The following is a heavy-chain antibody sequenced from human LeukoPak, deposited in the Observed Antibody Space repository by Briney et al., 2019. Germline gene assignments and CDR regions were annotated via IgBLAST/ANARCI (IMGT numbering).Heavy chain of an antibody. D-gene: IGHD6-13*01. CDR1: GFTFSSYA. J-gene: IGHJ4*02. CDR2: IRYDGSNK. CDR3: AKDRVTAAGYYFDY. Sequence: GGSLRLSCAASGFTFSSYAMHWVRQAPGKGLEWVAFIRYDGSNKYYADSVKGRFTISRDNSKNTLYLQMNSLRAEDTAVYYCAKDRVTAAGYYFDYWGQGTLVTVSS. V-gene: IGHV3-30*02.